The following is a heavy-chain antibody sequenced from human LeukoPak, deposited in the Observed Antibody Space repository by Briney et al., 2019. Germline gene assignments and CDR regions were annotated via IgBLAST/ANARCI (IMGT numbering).Heavy chain of an antibody. V-gene: IGHV1-69*05. J-gene: IGHJ4*02. CDR2: IIPIFGTA. D-gene: IGHD2-21*02. CDR3: ARGLYCGGDCYLY. CDR1: GGTFSSYA. Sequence: SVKVSCKASGGTFSSYAISWVRQAPGQGLEWMGGIIPIFGTANYAQKFQGGVTITTDESTSTAYMELSSLRSEDTAVYYCARGLYCGGDCYLYWGQGTLVTVSS.